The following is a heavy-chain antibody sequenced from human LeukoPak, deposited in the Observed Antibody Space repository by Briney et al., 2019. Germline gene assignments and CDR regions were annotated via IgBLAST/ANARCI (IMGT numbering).Heavy chain of an antibody. Sequence: SETLSLTCTVSGGSISSSSYYWGWIRQPPGKGLGWIGSNYYSGSTYYNPSLKSRVTISVDTSKNQFSLKLSSVTAADTAVYYCASDANPYYFDYWGQGTLVTVSS. V-gene: IGHV4-39*07. CDR2: NYYSGST. CDR3: ASDANPYYFDY. CDR1: GGSISSSSYY. J-gene: IGHJ4*02.